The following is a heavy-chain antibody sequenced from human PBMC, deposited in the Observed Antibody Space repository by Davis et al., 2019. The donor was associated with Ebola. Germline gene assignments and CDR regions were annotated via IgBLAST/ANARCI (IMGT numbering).Heavy chain of an antibody. CDR3: ARDTYYYYNTMDV. CDR2: IWYDGRNQ. V-gene: IGHV3-33*08. Sequence: GESLKISCAASGCTFSNYGMHWVRQPPGKGLEWVAVIWYDGRNQYYADSVKGRFTISRDNSKNTLYLQMNSLRAEDTAVYYCARDTYYYYNTMDVWGKGTTVTVSS. CDR1: GCTFSNYG. J-gene: IGHJ6*04.